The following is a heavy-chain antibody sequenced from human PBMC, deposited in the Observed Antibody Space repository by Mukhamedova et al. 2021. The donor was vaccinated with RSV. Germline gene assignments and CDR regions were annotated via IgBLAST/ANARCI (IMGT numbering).Heavy chain of an antibody. Sequence: YYRSKWYNDYAVSVKSRITISPDTSKNQFSLHLNSVTPEDTAAYYCATYAFEIWGQGTMVTVSS. J-gene: IGHJ3*02. CDR2: YYRSKWYN. CDR3: ATYAFEI. V-gene: IGHV6-1*01.